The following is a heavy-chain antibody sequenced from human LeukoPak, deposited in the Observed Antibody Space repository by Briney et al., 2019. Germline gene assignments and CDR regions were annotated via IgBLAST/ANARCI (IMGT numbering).Heavy chain of an antibody. CDR1: VFTFINAW. CDR2: IKSKNDGGTT. CDR3: TTSTQQLLFYGMDV. V-gene: IGHV3-15*01. J-gene: IGHJ6*02. D-gene: IGHD6-13*01. Sequence: PGWSLTLSCAASVFTFINAWMSWVRQPPWKGREGVGRIKSKNDGGTTDYDAPVKGRFTISRDDSKNTLYLQMNSLKTEDTAVYYCTTSTQQLLFYGMDVWGQGTTVTVSS.